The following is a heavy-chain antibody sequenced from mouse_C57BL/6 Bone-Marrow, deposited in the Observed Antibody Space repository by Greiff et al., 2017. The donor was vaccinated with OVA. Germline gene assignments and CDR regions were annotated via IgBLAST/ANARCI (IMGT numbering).Heavy chain of an antibody. CDR1: GFTFSDYY. J-gene: IGHJ1*03. Sequence: EVQLVESEGGLVQPGSSMKLSCTASGFTFSDYYMAWVRQVPEKGLEWVANINYDGSSTYYLDSLKSRFIISRDNAKNILYLQMSSLKSEDTATYYCARDTPYDDYDVWYFDVWGTGTTVTVSS. CDR2: INYDGSST. V-gene: IGHV5-16*01. CDR3: ARDTPYDDYDVWYFDV. D-gene: IGHD2-4*01.